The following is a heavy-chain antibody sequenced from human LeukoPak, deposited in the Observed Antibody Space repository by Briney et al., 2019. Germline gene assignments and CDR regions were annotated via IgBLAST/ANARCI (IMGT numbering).Heavy chain of an antibody. CDR1: GFTFSSYS. V-gene: IGHV3-21*01. Sequence: PGGSLRLSCAASGFTFSSYSMNWVRQAPGKGLEWVSSISSSSSYIYYADSVKGRFTISRDNAKNSLYLQMNSLRAEDTAVYYCAIAKGELWLNRATLYWGQGTLVTVSS. D-gene: IGHD5-18*01. CDR3: AIAKGELWLNRATLY. CDR2: ISSSSSYI. J-gene: IGHJ4*02.